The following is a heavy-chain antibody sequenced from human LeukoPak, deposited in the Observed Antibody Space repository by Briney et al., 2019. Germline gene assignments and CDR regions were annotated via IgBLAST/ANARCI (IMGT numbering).Heavy chain of an antibody. CDR3: ARVKAVAGVDY. J-gene: IGHJ4*02. CDR1: GFTVSNNY. CDR2: IYTGGST. V-gene: IGHV3-53*01. D-gene: IGHD6-19*01. Sequence: GGSLRLSCAASGFTVSNNYMSWVRQAPGKGLEWVSVIYTGGSTYYADSVKDRFTISRDNSKNTLYLQMNSLRTEDTAVYYCARVKAVAGVDYWGQGTLVSVSS.